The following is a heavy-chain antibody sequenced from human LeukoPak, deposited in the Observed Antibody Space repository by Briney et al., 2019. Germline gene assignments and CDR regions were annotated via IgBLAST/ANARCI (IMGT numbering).Heavy chain of an antibody. Sequence: GGSLRLSCAASGFTFSSYRMNWVRQAPGKGLEWVSYISSSSSTIYYADSVKGRFTISRDNAKNSLYLQMNSLRAEDTAVYYCAREYCSGGSCYFAYWSQGTLVTVSS. CDR1: GFTFSSYR. CDR3: AREYCSGGSCYFAY. D-gene: IGHD2-15*01. V-gene: IGHV3-48*01. J-gene: IGHJ4*02. CDR2: ISSSSSTI.